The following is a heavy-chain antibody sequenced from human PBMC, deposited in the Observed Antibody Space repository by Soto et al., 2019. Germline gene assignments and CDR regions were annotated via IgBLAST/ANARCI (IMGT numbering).Heavy chain of an antibody. CDR2: IYSGGST. D-gene: IGHD5-12*01. Sequence: EVQLVESGGGLVQPGGSLRLSCAASGFTVSSNYMSWVRQAPGKGLEWVSVIYSGGSTYYADSVKGRFTISRDNSKNTLYLQMNSLRAEDTAVYYCAREELNSGYDYGGMDVWGQGTTVTVSS. CDR3: AREELNSGYDYGGMDV. V-gene: IGHV3-66*01. J-gene: IGHJ6*02. CDR1: GFTVSSNY.